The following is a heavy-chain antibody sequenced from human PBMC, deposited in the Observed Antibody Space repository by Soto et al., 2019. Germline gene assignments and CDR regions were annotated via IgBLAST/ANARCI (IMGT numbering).Heavy chain of an antibody. CDR2: IYNTGIT. CDR1: GGSISSYY. D-gene: IGHD2-15*01. Sequence: SETLSLTCTVSGGSISSYYWSWIRQPPGKGLEWIGYIYNTGITNYNPSLKSRVTISIDTSKNQFSLRLSSVTAADTAVYYCARGAATFDYWGQGTLVTVSS. V-gene: IGHV4-59*01. J-gene: IGHJ4*02. CDR3: ARGAATFDY.